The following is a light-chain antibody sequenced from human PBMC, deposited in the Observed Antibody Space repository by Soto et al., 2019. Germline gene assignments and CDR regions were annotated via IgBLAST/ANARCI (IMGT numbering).Light chain of an antibody. CDR3: QQRSNWPPIT. J-gene: IGKJ5*01. Sequence: EIVLTQSPATLSLSPGERATLSCRASQSVSNYLAWYQQKPGQPPRLLIYDASNRATGIPARFSGRGSGTDFTLTISSLEPEDFAVYYCQQRSNWPPITFGQGTRLEIK. V-gene: IGKV3-11*01. CDR1: QSVSNY. CDR2: DAS.